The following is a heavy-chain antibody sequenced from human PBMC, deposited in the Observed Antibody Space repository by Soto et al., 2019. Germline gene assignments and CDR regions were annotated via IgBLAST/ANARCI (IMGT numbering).Heavy chain of an antibody. V-gene: IGHV5-51*01. D-gene: IGHD3-10*01. CDR3: VRRYYGSDSYYFDY. Sequence: GESLKISCKVSGYTFTSYWTGWVRQMPGKGLEWMGLIYPGDSDTRYSPSFRGHVTISADKSINTAYLQWSSLEASDTAMYYCVRRYYGSDSYYFDYWSQGTLVTVSS. CDR1: GYTFTSYW. J-gene: IGHJ4*02. CDR2: IYPGDSDT.